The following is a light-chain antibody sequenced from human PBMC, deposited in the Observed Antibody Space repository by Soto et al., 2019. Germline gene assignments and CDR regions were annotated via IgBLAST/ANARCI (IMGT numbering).Light chain of an antibody. CDR2: GAS. V-gene: IGKV3-20*01. CDR1: QSVGSSH. J-gene: IGKJ1*01. CDR3: QQYCSAPWT. Sequence: EIVLTQSPGTLSLSPGERATLSCRASQSVGSSHLAWYQQKPGQAPRLLIYGASSRATGIPDRFSGSGSGTDFTLTITRLEPEDFAVYYGQQYCSAPWTFGQGTKVDIK.